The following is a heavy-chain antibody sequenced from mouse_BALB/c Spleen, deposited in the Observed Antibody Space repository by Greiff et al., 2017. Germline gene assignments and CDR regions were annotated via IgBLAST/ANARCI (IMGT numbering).Heavy chain of an antibody. J-gene: IGHJ2*01. CDR1: GYTFTSYY. CDR3: ARGGFDY. D-gene: IGHD1-1*02. Sequence: QVQLQQSGPELVKPGASVRISCKASGYTFTSYYIHWVQQRPGQGLEWIGWIYPGNVNTKYNEKFKGKATLTADKSSSTAYMQLSSLTSEDSAVYFCARGGFDYWGQGTTLTVSS. V-gene: IGHV1S56*01. CDR2: IYPGNVNT.